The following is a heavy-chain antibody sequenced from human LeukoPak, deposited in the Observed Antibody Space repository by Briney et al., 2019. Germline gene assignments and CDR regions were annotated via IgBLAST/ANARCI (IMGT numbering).Heavy chain of an antibody. V-gene: IGHV5-51*01. CDR1: GYSFTDCW. J-gene: IGHJ6*02. CDR3: ARLGVGATSDYGMDV. CDR2: IYPGDSDT. D-gene: IGHD1-26*01. Sequence: GESLKISCQGSGYSFTDCWIGWVRQMPGKGLEWMGIIYPGDSDTRYSPSFQGQVTISADKSISTAYLQWRSLKASDTAMYYCARLGVGATSDYGMDVWGQGTTVTVSS.